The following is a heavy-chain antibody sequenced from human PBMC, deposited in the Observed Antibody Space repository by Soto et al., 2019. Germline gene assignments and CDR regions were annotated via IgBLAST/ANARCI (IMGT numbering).Heavy chain of an antibody. D-gene: IGHD6-13*01. CDR3: ARDQMSEAAADNWFDP. CDR1: GGTFSSYA. Sequence: QVQLVQSGAEVKKPGSSVKVSCKASGGTFSSYAISWVRQAPGQGLEWMGGIIPIFGTANYAQKFQGRVTITADESTSTAYMELSSLRYEDTAVYYCARDQMSEAAADNWFDPLGQGTLVTVSS. J-gene: IGHJ5*02. V-gene: IGHV1-69*01. CDR2: IIPIFGTA.